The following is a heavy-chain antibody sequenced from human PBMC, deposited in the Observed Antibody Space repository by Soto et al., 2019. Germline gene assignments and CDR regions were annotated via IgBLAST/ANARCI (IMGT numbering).Heavy chain of an antibody. J-gene: IGHJ5*02. V-gene: IGHV1-69*01. D-gene: IGHD3-3*01. CDR1: GGTFNSYA. CDR3: ARAVRGVGVVNFFGWFDP. CDR2: IIPIYGTP. Sequence: QVQLVQSGAEVKKPGSSVKVSCKASGGTFNSYAISWVRQAPAQGLQWMGGIIPIYGTPSYAQKFQGRVTITAEESTRTAYMELSSWRSEDTAVYYCARAVRGVGVVNFFGWFDPWGQGTLVIVSS.